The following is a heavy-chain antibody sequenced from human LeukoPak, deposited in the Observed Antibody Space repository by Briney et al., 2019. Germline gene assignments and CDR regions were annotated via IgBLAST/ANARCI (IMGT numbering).Heavy chain of an antibody. Sequence: SETLSLTCAAYGGSFSGYYWSWIRQPPGKGLEWIGEINHSGSTNYNPSLKSRVTISVDTSKNQFSLKLSSVTAADTAVYYCARGPGDSSGYYYYWGQGTLVTVSS. CDR3: ARGPGDSSGYYYY. V-gene: IGHV4-34*01. CDR1: GGSFSGYY. D-gene: IGHD3-22*01. J-gene: IGHJ4*02. CDR2: INHSGST.